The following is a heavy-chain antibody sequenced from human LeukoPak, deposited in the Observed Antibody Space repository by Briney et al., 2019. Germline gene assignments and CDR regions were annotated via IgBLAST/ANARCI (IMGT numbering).Heavy chain of an antibody. CDR2: INHSGST. Sequence: GSLRLSCAASGFTFSTSWMSWVRQVPGKGLEWIGEINHSGSTNYNPSLKSRVTISVDTSKNQFSLKLSSVTAADTAVYYCARAPRDYYDSSGYYYGFMYYFDYWGQGTLVTVSS. D-gene: IGHD3-22*01. CDR3: ARAPRDYYDSSGYYYGFMYYFDY. V-gene: IGHV4-34*01. J-gene: IGHJ4*02. CDR1: GFTFSTSW.